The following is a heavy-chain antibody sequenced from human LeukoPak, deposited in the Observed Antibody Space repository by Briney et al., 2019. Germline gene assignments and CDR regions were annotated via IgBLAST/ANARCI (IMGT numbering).Heavy chain of an antibody. D-gene: IGHD6-19*01. CDR1: GFTFSNYE. J-gene: IGHJ4*02. CDR2: ISSSGTTT. Sequence: GGSPRLSCAASGFTFSNYEMNWVRQAPGKGLEWGSYISSSGTTTYYADSVKGRFTISRDNARNSLYLQMNTLRAEDTAVYYCARVGSGWGLDYWGQGTLVTVSS. CDR3: ARVGSGWGLDY. V-gene: IGHV3-48*03.